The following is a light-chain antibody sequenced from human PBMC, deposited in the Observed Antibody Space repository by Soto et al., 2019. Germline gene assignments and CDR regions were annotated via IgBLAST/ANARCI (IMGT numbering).Light chain of an antibody. V-gene: IGKV3-20*01. CDR3: QLYGCPLT. Sequence: DIVLTQSPGTLSLSPGERAPLSCRASQSVSKSFIAWYQQRPGQPPRLLIFGASIRATGIPDWFSGSGSETDYTITSSRLEPEDFAVYYCQLYGCPLTFGGGTKVEI. J-gene: IGKJ4*01. CDR2: GAS. CDR1: QSVSKSF.